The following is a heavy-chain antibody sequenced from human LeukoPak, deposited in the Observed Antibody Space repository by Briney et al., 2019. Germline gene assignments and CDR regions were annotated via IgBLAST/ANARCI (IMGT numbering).Heavy chain of an antibody. CDR1: GFTFSSYS. D-gene: IGHD5-12*01. J-gene: IGHJ4*02. Sequence: GGSLRLSCAASGFTFSSYSMNWVRQAPGKGLERVSYISRSSSAIFYADSVKGRFTISRDNAKNSLYLQVNSLRAEDTAVYYCATSGYDYGYFNYWGQGTLVTVSS. V-gene: IGHV3-48*01. CDR3: ATSGYDYGYFNY. CDR2: ISRSSSAI.